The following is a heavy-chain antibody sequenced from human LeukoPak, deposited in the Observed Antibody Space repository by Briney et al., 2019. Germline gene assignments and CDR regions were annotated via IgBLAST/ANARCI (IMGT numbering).Heavy chain of an antibody. J-gene: IGHJ5*02. Sequence: GGSLRLSCAASGFTFSSYWMHWVRQAPGKGLVWVSRINSDGSSTSYADSVKGRFTISRDNAKNTLYLQMNSLRAEDTAVYYCASGSYLDNWFDPWGQGTLVTVSS. CDR1: GFTFSSYW. V-gene: IGHV3-74*01. D-gene: IGHD1-26*01. CDR2: INSDGSST. CDR3: ASGSYLDNWFDP.